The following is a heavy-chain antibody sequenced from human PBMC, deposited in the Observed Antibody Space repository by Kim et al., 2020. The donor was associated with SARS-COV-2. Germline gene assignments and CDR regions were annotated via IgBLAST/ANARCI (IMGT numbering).Heavy chain of an antibody. Sequence: SETLSLTCAVYGGSFSGYYWSWIRQPPGKGLEWIGEINHSGSTNYNPSLKSRVTISVDTSKNQFSLKLSSVTAADTAVYYCARGPVHLTAGYSGYDSDEPVSGRRRGGGSYYYYGMDVWGQGTTVTVSS. V-gene: IGHV4-34*01. CDR1: GGSFSGYY. CDR3: ARGPVHLTAGYSGYDSDEPVSGRRRGGGSYYYYGMDV. CDR2: INHSGST. D-gene: IGHD5-12*01. J-gene: IGHJ6*02.